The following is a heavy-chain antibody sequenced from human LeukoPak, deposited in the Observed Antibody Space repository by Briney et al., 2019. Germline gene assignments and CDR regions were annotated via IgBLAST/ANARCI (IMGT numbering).Heavy chain of an antibody. CDR3: ARGPRQDIVVVPAATPTDAFDI. Sequence: GGSLRLSCAASGFTFSSYAMHWVRQAPGKGLEYVSAISSNGGSTYYANSVKGRFTVSRDNSKNTLYLQMGSLRAEDMAVYYCARGPRQDIVVVPAATPTDAFDIWGQGTMVTVSS. V-gene: IGHV3-64*01. CDR2: ISSNGGST. D-gene: IGHD2-2*02. CDR1: GFTFSSYA. J-gene: IGHJ3*02.